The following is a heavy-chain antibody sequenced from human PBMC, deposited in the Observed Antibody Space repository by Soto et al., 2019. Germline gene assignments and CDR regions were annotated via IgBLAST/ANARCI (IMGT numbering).Heavy chain of an antibody. CDR1: GGTFGNLG. CDR3: ARDREDGSGTKYNWFDS. D-gene: IGHD3-10*01. CDR2: TIPIFDTP. V-gene: IGHV1-69*13. Sequence: SVKVSCKASGGTFGNLGISWLRQAPGQGLEWMGGTIPIFDTPHYAEKFRDRLTITADATSTAYMELTSLSSEDTATYYCARDREDGSGTKYNWFDSWGQGTLVTVSS. J-gene: IGHJ5*01.